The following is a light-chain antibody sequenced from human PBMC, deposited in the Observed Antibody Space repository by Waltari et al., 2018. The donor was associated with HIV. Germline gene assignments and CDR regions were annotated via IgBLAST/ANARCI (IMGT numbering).Light chain of an antibody. CDR1: SSNIGSNT. Sequence: QSVLTQPPSASGTPGQRVTISCSGSSSNIGSNTVNWYQQLPGTAPKLLIYSNNPRPSGVPARFSGAKSGTSASLAISGLQSEDEADYYCAAWDDSLNGPVFGGGTKLTVL. CDR2: SNN. V-gene: IGLV1-44*01. CDR3: AAWDDSLNGPV. J-gene: IGLJ2*01.